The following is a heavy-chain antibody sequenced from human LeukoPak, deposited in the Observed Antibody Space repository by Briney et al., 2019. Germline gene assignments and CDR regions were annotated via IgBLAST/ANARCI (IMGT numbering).Heavy chain of an antibody. Sequence: GGSLRLSCAASGFTFDDYGMSWVRQAPGKGLEWVSLISGTGGSTYYADSVKGRFTISRDNAKNSLYLQMNSLRAEDTAVYYCARSVVVAAPHFDYWGQGTLVTVSS. CDR3: ARSVVVAAPHFDY. CDR1: GFTFDDYG. V-gene: IGHV3-23*01. D-gene: IGHD2-15*01. J-gene: IGHJ4*02. CDR2: ISGTGGST.